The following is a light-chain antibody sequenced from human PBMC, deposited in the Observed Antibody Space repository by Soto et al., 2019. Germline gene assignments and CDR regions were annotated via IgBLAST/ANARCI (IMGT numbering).Light chain of an antibody. CDR2: EVN. CDR3: SSYAASNRLL. J-gene: IGLJ2*01. CDR1: TSDIGGYDY. V-gene: IGLV2-8*01. Sequence: QSALTQPPSASGSPGQTVTISCSGTTSDIGGYDYVSWYQRHPGKAPKLMIFEVNNRPSGVPDRFSGSKSGNTASLTVSGLQVEEEAEYYCSSYAASNRLLFGGGTQLTVL.